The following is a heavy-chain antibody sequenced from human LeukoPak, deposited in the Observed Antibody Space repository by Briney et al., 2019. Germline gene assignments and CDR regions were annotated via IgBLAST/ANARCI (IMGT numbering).Heavy chain of an antibody. CDR1: GVTFSSYA. V-gene: IGHV1-69*05. CDR2: IIPIFGTA. Sequence: SVKVSCKASGVTFSSYAISWVRQAPGQGLEWMGGIIPIFGTANYAQKFQGRVTITTDESTSTAYMELSSLRSEDTAVYYCAIGVGYCSGGSCYPAWFDPWGQGTLVTVSS. CDR3: AIGVGYCSGGSCYPAWFDP. J-gene: IGHJ5*02. D-gene: IGHD2-15*01.